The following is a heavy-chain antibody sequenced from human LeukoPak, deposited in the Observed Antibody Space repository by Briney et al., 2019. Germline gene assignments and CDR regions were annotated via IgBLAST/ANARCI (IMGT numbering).Heavy chain of an antibody. J-gene: IGHJ4*02. Sequence: GGSLRLSCAASGIIISNYAMMWVRQAPGKGLEWVSAIYSGGTTYYADSVKGRFTMSRDNSKNTLYLQMDSLRAEDTAVYYCARGGASGYYYGYWGQGILVTVSP. V-gene: IGHV3-66*01. CDR2: IYSGGTT. D-gene: IGHD3-22*01. CDR3: ARGGASGYYYGY. CDR1: GIIISNYA.